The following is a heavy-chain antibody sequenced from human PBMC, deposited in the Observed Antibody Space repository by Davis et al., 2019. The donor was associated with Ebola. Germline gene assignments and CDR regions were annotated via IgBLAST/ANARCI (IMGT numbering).Heavy chain of an antibody. Sequence: PSETLSLTCTVSGGSISSGGYYWSWIRQHPGKGLEWIGYIYYSGSTYYNPSLKSRVTISVDTSKNQFSLKLSSVTAADTAVYYCARTRMDDYSNYAGPYYYGMDVWGQGTTVTVSS. CDR1: GGSISSGGYY. V-gene: IGHV4-31*03. CDR3: ARTRMDDYSNYAGPYYYGMDV. CDR2: IYYSGST. D-gene: IGHD4-11*01. J-gene: IGHJ6*02.